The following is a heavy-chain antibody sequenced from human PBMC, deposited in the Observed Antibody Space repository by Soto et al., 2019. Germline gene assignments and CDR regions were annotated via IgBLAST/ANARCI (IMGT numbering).Heavy chain of an antibody. CDR3: ATLTYTSGLDH. Sequence: ASVKVSCKASGYTFTIYGIGCVRQSPGQCLEWMGWISTYNGNTNYAQKLHGRVTMTTDTSTSTAHMEVRSLRSDDTAVYYCATLTYTSGLDHWGQGTQVTVSS. D-gene: IGHD6-19*01. V-gene: IGHV1-18*01. CDR1: GYTFTIYG. J-gene: IGHJ4*02. CDR2: ISTYNGNT.